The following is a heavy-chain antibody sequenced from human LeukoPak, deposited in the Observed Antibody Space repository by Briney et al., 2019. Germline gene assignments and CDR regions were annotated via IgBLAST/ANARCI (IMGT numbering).Heavy chain of an antibody. V-gene: IGHV3-48*03. CDR1: GFTFSSYE. CDR3: ARDDYYDSSGYYGFDY. D-gene: IGHD3-22*01. J-gene: IGHJ4*02. CDR2: ISSSGNSI. Sequence: PGGSLRLSCAASGFTFSSYEMNWVRQAPRQGLEWVSYISSSGNSIYYADSVKGRFTISRDNAKNSLYLQMHSLRAEDTAVYYCARDDYYDSSGYYGFDYWGQGTLVTVSS.